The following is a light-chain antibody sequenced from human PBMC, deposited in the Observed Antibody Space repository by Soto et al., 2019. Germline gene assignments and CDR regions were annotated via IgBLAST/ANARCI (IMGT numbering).Light chain of an antibody. CDR2: GNN. Sequence: QSVLTQPPSVSGAPGQRVTISCTGSSSHIGAGYDVHWYQQLPGTAPKLLIYGNNNRPSGVPDRFSGSKSGTSASLAITGLQAEDEAEYDCQSYDSSLSGSVFGGGTKVTVL. V-gene: IGLV1-40*01. J-gene: IGLJ2*01. CDR1: SSHIGAGYD. CDR3: QSYDSSLSGSV.